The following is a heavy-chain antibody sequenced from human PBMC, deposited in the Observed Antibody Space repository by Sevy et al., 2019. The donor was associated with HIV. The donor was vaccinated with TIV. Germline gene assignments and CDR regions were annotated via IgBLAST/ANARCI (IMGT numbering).Heavy chain of an antibody. J-gene: IGHJ4*02. D-gene: IGHD3-9*01. Sequence: SETLSLTCAVYGGSFSGYYWSWIRQPPGKGREWIGEINHSGSTNYNPSLKSRVTISVDTSKNQFSLKLSSVTAADTAVYYCARGPADYDILTGYYKGYFDYWGQGTLVTVSS. CDR2: INHSGST. CDR3: ARGPADYDILTGYYKGYFDY. CDR1: GGSFSGYY. V-gene: IGHV4-34*01.